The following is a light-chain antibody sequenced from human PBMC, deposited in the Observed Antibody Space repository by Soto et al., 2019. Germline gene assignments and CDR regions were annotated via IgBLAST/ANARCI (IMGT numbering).Light chain of an antibody. CDR2: SDN. CDR1: SSNIGRNP. V-gene: IGLV1-44*01. Sequence: QSVLTQPPSASGTPGQRVTISCSGSSSNIGRNPVNWYQQLPGTAPKLLIYSDNQRPSGVPDRVSGPRSGTSAALAISGLQSEDEADYYCAAWDDSLNGWVFGGGTKLTVL. J-gene: IGLJ3*02. CDR3: AAWDDSLNGWV.